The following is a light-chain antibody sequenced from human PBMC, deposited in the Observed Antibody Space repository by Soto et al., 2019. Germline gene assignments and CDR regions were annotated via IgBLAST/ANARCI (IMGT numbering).Light chain of an antibody. J-gene: IGKJ1*01. CDR1: QIVSSD. CDR2: GAS. V-gene: IGKV3-20*01. CDR3: QQYGSSPT. Sequence: EIVMTQSPATLSVSPGESATLSCRASQIVSSDLAWYQQKPGQAPRLLIYGASNRATGIPDRFSGSGSGADFTLTINRLEPEDFAVYYCQQYGSSPTFGQGTKVDI.